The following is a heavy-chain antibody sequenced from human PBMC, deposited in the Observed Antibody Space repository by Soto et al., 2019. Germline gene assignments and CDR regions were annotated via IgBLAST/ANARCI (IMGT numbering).Heavy chain of an antibody. D-gene: IGHD5-12*01. Sequence: GASVKVSCKASGYTFTSYGISWVRQAPGQGLEWMGWISAYNGNTNYAQKLQGRVTMTTDTSTSTAYMELRSLRSDDTAVYYCARAKGRALIREGYSGYEPALLGLPHFDYWGQGTLVTVSS. CDR3: ARAKGRALIREGYSGYEPALLGLPHFDY. CDR2: ISAYNGNT. V-gene: IGHV1-18*01. CDR1: GYTFTSYG. J-gene: IGHJ4*02.